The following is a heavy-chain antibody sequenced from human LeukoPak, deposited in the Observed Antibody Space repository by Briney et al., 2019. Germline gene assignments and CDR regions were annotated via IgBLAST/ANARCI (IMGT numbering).Heavy chain of an antibody. D-gene: IGHD3-10*01. V-gene: IGHV4-59*01. CDR1: GGSISSYY. Sequence: SGTLSLTCTVSGGSISSYYWSWIRQPPGKGLEWIGYIYYSGSTNYNPSLKSRVTISVDTSKNQFSLKLSSVTAADTAVYYCASHYGSGSYLGEAFDIWGQGTMVTVSS. CDR2: IYYSGST. CDR3: ASHYGSGSYLGEAFDI. J-gene: IGHJ3*02.